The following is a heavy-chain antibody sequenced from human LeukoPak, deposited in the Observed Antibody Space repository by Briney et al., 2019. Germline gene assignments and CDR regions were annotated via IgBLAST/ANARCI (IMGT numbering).Heavy chain of an antibody. J-gene: IGHJ3*02. V-gene: IGHV4-59*08. D-gene: IGHD3-10*01. CDR1: GGSISSYY. Sequence: PSETLSLTCTVSGGSISSYYWSWIRQPPGKGLEWIGYIYYSGSTNYNPSLKSRVTISVDTSKNQFSLKLSSVTAADTAVYYCARRDMIRGVISAFDIWGQGTMVTVSS. CDR2: IYYSGST. CDR3: ARRDMIRGVISAFDI.